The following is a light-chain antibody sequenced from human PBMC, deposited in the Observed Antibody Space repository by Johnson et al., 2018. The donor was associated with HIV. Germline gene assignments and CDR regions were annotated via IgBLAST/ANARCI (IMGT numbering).Light chain of an antibody. J-gene: IGLJ1*01. V-gene: IGLV3-16*01. CDR2: IDS. CDR3: LSADSSGTYV. CDR1: ALPKKY. Sequence: VLTQPPSVSVSLGQMARITCSGEALPKKYAYWYQQKPGQFPVLVIYIDSERPSGIPERFSGSSSGTIVTLTISGVQAADEADYYCLSADSSGTYVFGTGTKVTFL.